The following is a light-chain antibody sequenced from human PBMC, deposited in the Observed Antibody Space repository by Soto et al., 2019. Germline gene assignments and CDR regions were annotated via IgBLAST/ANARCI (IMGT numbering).Light chain of an antibody. CDR2: ASS. CDR3: QQLHTYPFS. CDR1: QVINTY. V-gene: IGKV1-9*01. J-gene: IGKJ3*01. Sequence: DIPLTQSPSFLSASLGDRVTITCRASQVINTYLAWYQQPPGKAPRLLIYASSTLQSGVPSRFSGGGSGTEFTLTINGLQPEDCATYYCQQLHTYPFSFGPGTKVDFK.